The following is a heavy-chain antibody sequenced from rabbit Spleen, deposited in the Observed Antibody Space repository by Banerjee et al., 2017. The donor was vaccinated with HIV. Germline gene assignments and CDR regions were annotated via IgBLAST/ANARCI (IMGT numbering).Heavy chain of an antibody. Sequence: QEQLVESGGGLVKPGASLTLTCTASGFSFSDRDVMCWVRQAPGKGLQWIACINASTGKPVYATWAKGRFTISKTSSTTVTLQMTSLTAADTATYFCARDTGTSFSTYGMDLWGPGTLVTVS. CDR1: GFSFSDRDV. V-gene: IGHV1S45*01. J-gene: IGHJ6*01. D-gene: IGHD8-1*01. CDR3: ARDTGTSFSTYGMDL. CDR2: INASTGKP.